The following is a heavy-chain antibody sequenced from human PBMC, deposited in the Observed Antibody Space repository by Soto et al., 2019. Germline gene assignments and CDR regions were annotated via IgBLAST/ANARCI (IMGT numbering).Heavy chain of an antibody. CDR1: GFTFSSYA. Sequence: PGGSLRLSCAASGFTFSSYAMSWVRQAPGKGLEWVSAISGSGGSTYYADSVKGRFTISRDNSKNTLYLQMNSLRAEDTAVYYCAKDERPDPPYYYYDSSGYPRYWGQGTLVTVSS. CDR3: AKDERPDPPYYYYDSSGYPRY. J-gene: IGHJ4*02. CDR2: ISGSGGST. D-gene: IGHD3-22*01. V-gene: IGHV3-23*01.